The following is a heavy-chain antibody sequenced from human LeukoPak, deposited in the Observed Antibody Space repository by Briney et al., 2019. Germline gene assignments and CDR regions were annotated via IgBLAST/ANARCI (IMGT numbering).Heavy chain of an antibody. D-gene: IGHD3-10*01. Sequence: GASETVSCTASVYTFTRYYMHWVRQAPRQAREWMGWINPNIGGTNYAHKFQGRVTITSDTSTSTAYMSLRGLRCDDTALYYCARSHPMVRGVIPGLWGEETLVTVS. CDR3: ARSHPMVRGVIPGL. J-gene: IGHJ4*02. V-gene: IGHV1-2*02. CDR1: VYTFTRYY. CDR2: INPNIGGT.